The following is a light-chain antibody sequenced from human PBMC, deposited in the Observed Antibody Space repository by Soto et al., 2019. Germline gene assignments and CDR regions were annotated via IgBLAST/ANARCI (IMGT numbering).Light chain of an antibody. CDR2: EVS. Sequence: QSALTQPASVSGSPGQSITISCTGTSSDVGGYNYVSWYQQHPGKAPKLMIYEVSNRPSGVSNRFSGSKSGNTASLTISGLQAEDEADYTSSSTPDVFGTGTKLTVL. CDR1: SSDVGGYNY. J-gene: IGLJ1*01. CDR3: SSTPDV. V-gene: IGLV2-14*01.